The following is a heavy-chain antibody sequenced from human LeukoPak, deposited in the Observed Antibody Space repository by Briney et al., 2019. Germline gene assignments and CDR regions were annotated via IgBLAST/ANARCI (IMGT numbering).Heavy chain of an antibody. Sequence: ASVKVSCKASGYTFTSYDINWVRQATGQGLEWMGWMNPNSGNTGYAQKFQGRVTMTRDTSTSTVYMELSSLRSEDTAVYYCARATIFGGFDPWGQGTLVTVSS. D-gene: IGHD3-3*01. CDR3: ARATIFGGFDP. CDR1: GYTFTSYD. CDR2: MNPNSGNT. V-gene: IGHV1-8*02. J-gene: IGHJ5*02.